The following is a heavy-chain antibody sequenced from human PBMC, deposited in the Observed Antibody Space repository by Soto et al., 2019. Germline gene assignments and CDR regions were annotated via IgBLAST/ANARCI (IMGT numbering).Heavy chain of an antibody. D-gene: IGHD3-10*01. CDR3: ARDDEYSGNGMDV. CDR1: EFTFSNYG. J-gene: IGHJ6*02. Sequence: QVQLVESGGGVVQPGRSLRLSGAASEFTFSNYGMHWVRQAPGKGLEWVAVILNDGSNRYHADSVKDRFTISRDNSKNTLYLQMNSLRAEDTAVYYCARDDEYSGNGMDVWGQGTTVTVS. V-gene: IGHV3-33*01. CDR2: ILNDGSNR.